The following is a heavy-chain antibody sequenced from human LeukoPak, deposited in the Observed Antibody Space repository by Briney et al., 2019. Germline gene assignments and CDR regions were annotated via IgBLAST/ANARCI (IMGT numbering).Heavy chain of an antibody. CDR1: GFTFSSYE. CDR3: AKGSSGSGSYQKD. Sequence: GGSLRLSCAASGFTFSSYEMNWVRQAPGKGLERVSYISSSGSTIYYADSVKGRFTISRDNAKNTLYLQMNSLRAEDTAVYYCAKGSSGSGSYQKDWGQGTLVTVSS. J-gene: IGHJ4*02. V-gene: IGHV3-48*03. D-gene: IGHD3-10*01. CDR2: ISSSGSTI.